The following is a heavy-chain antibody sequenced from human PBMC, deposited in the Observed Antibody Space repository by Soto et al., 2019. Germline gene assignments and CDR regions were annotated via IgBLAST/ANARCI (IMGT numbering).Heavy chain of an antibody. V-gene: IGHV4-39*02. CDR3: ARDKITGLFDY. CDR1: GGSISSTGYY. CDR2: IYYSGST. D-gene: IGHD2-8*02. J-gene: IGHJ4*02. Sequence: PSETLSLTCTVSGGSISSTGYYWGWIRQPPGKGLEWIGSIYYSGSTSYNPSLKSRVTMSVDTSKNQLSLKVSSVTAADTAVYYCARDKITGLFDYWGQGTLVTVSS.